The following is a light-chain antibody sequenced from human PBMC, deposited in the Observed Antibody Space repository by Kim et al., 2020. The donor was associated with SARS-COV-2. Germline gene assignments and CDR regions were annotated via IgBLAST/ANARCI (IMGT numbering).Light chain of an antibody. Sequence: LSPGERATLSCRASQSVSTYLAWYQHKPGQAPRLLIHDASNRATSIPPRFSGSGSGTDFTLTISSLEPEDFAIYYCQQRSNWPPTFGGGTKVDIK. CDR2: DAS. CDR1: QSVSTY. V-gene: IGKV3-11*01. J-gene: IGKJ4*01. CDR3: QQRSNWPPT.